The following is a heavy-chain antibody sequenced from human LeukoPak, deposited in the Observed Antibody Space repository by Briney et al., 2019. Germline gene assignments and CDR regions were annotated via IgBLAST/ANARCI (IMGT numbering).Heavy chain of an antibody. CDR1: GFTFRTYA. CDR3: AERPSTSWYEDTFDI. CDR2: ISGSGSGGST. J-gene: IGHJ3*02. D-gene: IGHD2-2*01. V-gene: IGHV3-23*01. Sequence: GGSLRLSCAASGFTFRTYAMSWLRQAPGKGLEWVSAISGSGSGGSTYYADSVKGRFTISRDNSKNTLYLQMSSLRGEDTAVYYCAERPSTSWYEDTFDIWGQGTMVTVSS.